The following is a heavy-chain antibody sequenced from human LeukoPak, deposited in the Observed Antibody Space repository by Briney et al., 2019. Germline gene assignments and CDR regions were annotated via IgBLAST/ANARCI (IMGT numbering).Heavy chain of an antibody. V-gene: IGHV4-61*01. CDR3: ARRRGYDFWSGYYPLGYYYYGMDV. CDR2: IYYSGST. D-gene: IGHD3-3*01. CDR1: GGSVSSGSYY. J-gene: IGHJ6*02. Sequence: PSGTLSLTCTVSGGSVSSGSYYWSWIRQPPGKGLEWIGYIYYSGSTNYNPSLKSRVTISVDTSKNQFSLKLSSVTAADTAVYYCARRRGYDFWSGYYPLGYYYYGMDVWGQGTTVTVSS.